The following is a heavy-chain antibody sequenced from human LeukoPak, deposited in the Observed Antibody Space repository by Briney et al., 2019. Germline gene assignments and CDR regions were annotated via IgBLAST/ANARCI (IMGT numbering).Heavy chain of an antibody. J-gene: IGHJ4*02. CDR3: ASAPPWQWLSHDY. V-gene: IGHV3-30*04. CDR1: GFTFSSYA. Sequence: GGSLRLSCAASGFTFSSYAMHWVRQAPGKGLEWVAVISYDGSNKYYADSVKGRFTISRDNAKNSLYLQMNSLRAEDTAVYYCASAPPWQWLSHDYWGQGTLVTVSS. CDR2: ISYDGSNK. D-gene: IGHD3-22*01.